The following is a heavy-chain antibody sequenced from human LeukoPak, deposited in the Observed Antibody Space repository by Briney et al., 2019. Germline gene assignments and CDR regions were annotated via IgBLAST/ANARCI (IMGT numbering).Heavy chain of an antibody. Sequence: ASVKVSCKASGGTFSSYAISWVRQAPGQGLEWMGGIIPIFGTANYAQKFQGRVTITTDESTSTAYMELSSLRSEDTAVYYCARGVHPTECSSTNCYLPLFDFWGQGTLVTVSS. CDR1: GGTFSSYA. CDR2: IIPIFGTA. J-gene: IGHJ4*02. V-gene: IGHV1-69*05. CDR3: ARGVHPTECSSTNCYLPLFDF. D-gene: IGHD2-2*01.